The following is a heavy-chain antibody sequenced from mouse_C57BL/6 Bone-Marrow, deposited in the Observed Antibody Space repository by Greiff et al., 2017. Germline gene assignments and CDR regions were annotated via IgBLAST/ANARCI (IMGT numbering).Heavy chain of an antibody. CDR2: INPSNGGT. D-gene: IGHD2-1*01. Sequence: QVQLQQPGTELVKPGASVKLSCTASGYTFTSYWMHWVKQRPGQGLEWIGNINPSNGGTNYNEKFKSKATLTVDKSSSTAYMQLISLTSEDSAVYYCARRDLLCPYYFDYWGQGTTLTVSS. V-gene: IGHV1-53*01. CDR3: ARRDLLCPYYFDY. J-gene: IGHJ2*01. CDR1: GYTFTSYW.